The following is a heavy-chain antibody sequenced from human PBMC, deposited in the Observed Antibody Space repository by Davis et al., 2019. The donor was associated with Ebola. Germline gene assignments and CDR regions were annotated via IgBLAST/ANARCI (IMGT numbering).Heavy chain of an antibody. CDR3: ARAGWLRRSFDY. V-gene: IGHV3-30*03. D-gene: IGHD5-12*01. CDR1: GFTFSSYG. Sequence: GESLKISCAASGFTFSSYGMHWVRQAPGKGLEWVAVISYDGSNKYYADSVKGRFTISRDNSKNTLYLQMNSLRAEDTAVYYCARAGWLRRSFDYWGQGTLVTVSS. CDR2: ISYDGSNK. J-gene: IGHJ4*02.